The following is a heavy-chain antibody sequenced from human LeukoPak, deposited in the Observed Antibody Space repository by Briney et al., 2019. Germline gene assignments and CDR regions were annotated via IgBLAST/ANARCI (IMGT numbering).Heavy chain of an antibody. CDR2: MNPNSGNT. D-gene: IGHD4-17*01. V-gene: IGHV1-8*03. CDR1: GYTFTSYD. J-gene: IGHJ4*02. Sequence: ASVKVSCKASGYTFTSYDINWVRQATGQGLEWMGWMNPNSGNTGYAQKFQGRVTITRNTSISTAYMELSSLRSEDTAVYYCARDYGDYGRPYYWGQGTLVTVSS. CDR3: ARDYGDYGRPYY.